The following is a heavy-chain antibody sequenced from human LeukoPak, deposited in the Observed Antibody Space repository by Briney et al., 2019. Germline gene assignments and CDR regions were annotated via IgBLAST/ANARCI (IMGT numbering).Heavy chain of an antibody. D-gene: IGHD5-12*01. CDR2: ISSSSSYI. V-gene: IGHV3-21*01. CDR1: GFTFSSYA. J-gene: IGHJ3*02. Sequence: PGGSLRLSCAASGFTFSSYAMSWVRQAPGKGLEWVSSISSSSSYIYYADSVKGRFTTSRDNAKNSLYLQMNSLRAEDTAVYYCARDLGSGYDSLDAFDIWGQGIMVTVSS. CDR3: ARDLGSGYDSLDAFDI.